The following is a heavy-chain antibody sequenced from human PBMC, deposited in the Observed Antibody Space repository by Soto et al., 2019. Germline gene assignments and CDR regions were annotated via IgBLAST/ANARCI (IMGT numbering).Heavy chain of an antibody. CDR1: GGSISSSNW. D-gene: IGHD2-15*01. CDR3: ARDRCSGGSCYSGREWRYFDD. Sequence: QVQLQESGPGLVKPSGTLSLTCAVSGGSISSSNWWSWVRQPPGKGLEWSGEIYHSGSTNYNPSRKSRVTISVDKSKNQFSLKLSSVTAADTAVYYCARDRCSGGSCYSGREWRYFDDCGQGTLVTVSS. V-gene: IGHV4-4*02. J-gene: IGHJ4*02. CDR2: IYHSGST.